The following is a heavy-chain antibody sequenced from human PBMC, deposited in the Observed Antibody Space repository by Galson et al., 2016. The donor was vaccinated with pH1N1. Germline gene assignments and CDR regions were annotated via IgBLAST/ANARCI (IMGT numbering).Heavy chain of an antibody. V-gene: IGHV3-23*01. CDR1: GFTLSSYA. Sequence: SLRLSCAASGFTLSSYAMYWVRQAPGKGLEWVSAISGSGGTTHDADSVKGRFTISRDNSKNTLYLQMHSLRAEDTATYYCAKVTDVCTVTRCFPYGMHAWGQGTTVTVSS. CDR2: ISGSGGTT. D-gene: IGHD2-2*01. J-gene: IGHJ6*02. CDR3: AKVTDVCTVTRCFPYGMHA.